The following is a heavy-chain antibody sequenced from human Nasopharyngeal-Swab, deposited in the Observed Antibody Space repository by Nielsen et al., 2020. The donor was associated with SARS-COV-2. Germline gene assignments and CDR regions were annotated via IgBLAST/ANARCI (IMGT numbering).Heavy chain of an antibody. J-gene: IGHJ5*02. V-gene: IGHV3-30*03. CDR3: ATDSSYSSDWYTPAP. CDR1: GFTFSAYA. Sequence: GESLKISCAASGFTFSAYAMHWVRQAPGKGLEWVSSLSYDGENKYYADSVKGRFSVSRDNSKSTLYLQLNSLSVDDTAMYFCATDSSYSSDWYTPAPWGQGTLVAVSS. CDR2: LSYDGENK. D-gene: IGHD6-19*01.